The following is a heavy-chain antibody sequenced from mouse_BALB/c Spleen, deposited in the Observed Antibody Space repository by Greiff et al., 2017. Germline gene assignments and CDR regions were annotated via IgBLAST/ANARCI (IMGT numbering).Heavy chain of an antibody. V-gene: IGHV5-6-5*01. J-gene: IGHJ4*01. CDR1: GFTFSSYA. CDR2: ISSGGST. Sequence: EVQGVESGGGLVKPGGSLKLSCAASGFTFSSYAMSWVRQTPEKRLEWVASISSGGSTYYPDSVKGRFTISRDNARNILYLQMSSLRSEDTAMYYCARREGLGAMDYWGQGTSVTVSS. CDR3: ARREGLGAMDY.